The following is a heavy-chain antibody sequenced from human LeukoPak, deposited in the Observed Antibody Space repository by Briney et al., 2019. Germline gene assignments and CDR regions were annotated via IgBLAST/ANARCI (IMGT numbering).Heavy chain of an antibody. CDR2: MSPNSGNT. J-gene: IGHJ6*03. D-gene: IGHD3-3*01. CDR3: AREKGFRSPDHFDYFYYMDL. V-gene: IGHV1-8*01. Sequence: ASVKVSCKSSGYTFPRYDLIWVRPAPGQGLAGLGWMSPNSGNTGNAPKFPGRVTMTRNTTINTAYFEMSRLNSDDTAVYYWAREKGFRSPDHFDYFYYMDLWGEGTAVIVSS. CDR1: GYTFPRYD.